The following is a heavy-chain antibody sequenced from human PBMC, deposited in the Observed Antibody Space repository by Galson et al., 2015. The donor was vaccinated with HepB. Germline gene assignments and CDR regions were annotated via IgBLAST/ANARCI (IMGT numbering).Heavy chain of an antibody. CDR1: GGSISSHY. CDR3: ARYSYLDNWFDP. D-gene: IGHD5-18*01. Sequence: ETLSLTCTVPGGSISSHYWSWIRQPPGKGLEWIGYVYYSGSTNYNPSLKSRVTISVDTSKNQFSLKLSSVTAADTAVYYCARYSYLDNWFDPWGQGTLVTVSS. J-gene: IGHJ5*02. CDR2: VYYSGST. V-gene: IGHV4-59*11.